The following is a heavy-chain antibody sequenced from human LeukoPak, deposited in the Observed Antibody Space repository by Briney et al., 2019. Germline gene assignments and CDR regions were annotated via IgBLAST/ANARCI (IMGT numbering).Heavy chain of an antibody. CDR2: IFYSGST. J-gene: IGHJ5*02. V-gene: IGHV4-39*07. Sequence: SETLSLTCTVSGGSISTSNYYWGWIRQPPGKGLEWIGNIFYSGSTYYSPSLKSRVSMSVDTSKNQFSLKLSSVTAADTAVYYCARAVGATTFPWFDPWGQGTLVTVSS. CDR1: GGSISTSNYY. D-gene: IGHD1-26*01. CDR3: ARAVGATTFPWFDP.